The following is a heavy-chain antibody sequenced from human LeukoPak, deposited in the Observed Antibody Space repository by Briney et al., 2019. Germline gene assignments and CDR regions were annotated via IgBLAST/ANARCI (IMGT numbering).Heavy chain of an antibody. Sequence: GGSLRLSCAASGFTFSSYWMSWVRQAPGKGREWVANIKQDGSEKYYVDSVKGRFTISRDNAKNSLYLQMNSLRAEDTAVYSCARAGSYYSPYHYFDSWGQGTLVTVSS. CDR3: ARAGSYYSPYHYFDS. J-gene: IGHJ4*02. CDR2: IKQDGSEK. D-gene: IGHD1-26*01. CDR1: GFTFSSYW. V-gene: IGHV3-7*01.